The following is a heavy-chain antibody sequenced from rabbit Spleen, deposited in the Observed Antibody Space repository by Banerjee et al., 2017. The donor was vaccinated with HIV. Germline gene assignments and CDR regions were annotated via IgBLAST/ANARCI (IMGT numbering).Heavy chain of an antibody. CDR1: GFSFSSSYD. Sequence: EESGGGLVKPGGTLTLTCKASGFSFSSSYDMCWVRQAPGKGLEWIACVYTGNGKTYYASWAKGRFTMSRTSSTTVTLQMTSLTAADTATYFCARDLVAIIGWNFNLWGPGTLVTVS. D-gene: IGHD1-1*01. CDR2: VYTGNGKT. J-gene: IGHJ4*01. V-gene: IGHV1S40*01. CDR3: ARDLVAIIGWNFNL.